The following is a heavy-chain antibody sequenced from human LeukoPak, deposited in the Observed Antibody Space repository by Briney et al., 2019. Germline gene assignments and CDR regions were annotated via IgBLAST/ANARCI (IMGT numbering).Heavy chain of an antibody. CDR3: AKARDYVWGSYRYLDY. V-gene: IGHV3-23*01. D-gene: IGHD3-16*02. J-gene: IGHJ4*02. Sequence: PGGSLRLSCAASGFTFSSYAMSWVRQAPGKGLEWVPAISGSGGSTYYADSVKGRFTISRDNSKNTLYLQMNSLRAEDTAVYYCAKARDYVWGSYRYLDYWGQGTLVTVSS. CDR2: ISGSGGST. CDR1: GFTFSSYA.